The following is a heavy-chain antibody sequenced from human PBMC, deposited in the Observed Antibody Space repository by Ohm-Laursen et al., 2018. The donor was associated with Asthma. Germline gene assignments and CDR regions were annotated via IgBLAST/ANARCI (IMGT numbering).Heavy chain of an antibody. Sequence: SLRLSCTASGFTFSSYWLSWVRQAPGKGMEWVANIKQDGSEKYYVDSVKGRFTISRDNAKNSLYLQMNSLRAEDTAVYYCARGLWYYDILTGYRDFDYWGQGTLVTVSS. J-gene: IGHJ4*02. CDR3: ARGLWYYDILTGYRDFDY. V-gene: IGHV3-7*01. CDR2: IKQDGSEK. D-gene: IGHD3-9*01. CDR1: GFTFSSYW.